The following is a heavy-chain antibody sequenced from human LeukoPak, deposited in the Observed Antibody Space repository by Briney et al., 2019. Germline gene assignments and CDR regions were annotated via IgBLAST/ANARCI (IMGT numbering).Heavy chain of an antibody. CDR1: GFTFRSFA. D-gene: IGHD2-8*01. Sequence: GRSLRLSCAASGFTFRSFAMHWVRQAPGKGLEWVAVISYDESNTYHANSVKGRFTISRDNSKNTLYLQMSSLRPEDTAVYYCAREVKKAMLYSVYYYDYYMDVWGKGTRVTVSS. CDR2: ISYDESNT. CDR3: AREVKKAMLYSVYYYDYYMDV. V-gene: IGHV3-30*15. J-gene: IGHJ6*03.